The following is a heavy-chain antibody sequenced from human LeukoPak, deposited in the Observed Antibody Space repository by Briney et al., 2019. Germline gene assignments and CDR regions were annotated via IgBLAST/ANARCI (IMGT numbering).Heavy chain of an antibody. CDR1: GYTFTGYY. D-gene: IGHD3-22*01. Sequence: VASVKVSCKASGYTFTGYYMHWVRQAPGQGLEWMGWINPNSGGTNYAQKFQGRVTMTRDTSISTAYMELSRLRSDDTAVYYCARGPGRYYDSSGYQTYYYYYMDVWGKGTTVTVSS. CDR3: ARGPGRYYDSSGYQTYYYYYMDV. CDR2: INPNSGGT. V-gene: IGHV1-2*02. J-gene: IGHJ6*03.